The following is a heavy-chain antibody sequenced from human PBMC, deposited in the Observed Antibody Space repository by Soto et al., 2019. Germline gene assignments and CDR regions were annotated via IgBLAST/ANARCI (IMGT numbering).Heavy chain of an antibody. CDR1: GFIFSNNW. Sequence: GGSLRLSCVASGFIFSNNWMSWVRQAPGKGLEWVASIQDDGSGKFHLDSVRGRFTISRDNAKTSLYLQMNSLRAEDTAIYYCANPTDLDYWGQGLLVTVSS. D-gene: IGHD4-4*01. J-gene: IGHJ4*02. CDR3: ANPTDLDY. V-gene: IGHV3-7*01. CDR2: IQDDGSGK.